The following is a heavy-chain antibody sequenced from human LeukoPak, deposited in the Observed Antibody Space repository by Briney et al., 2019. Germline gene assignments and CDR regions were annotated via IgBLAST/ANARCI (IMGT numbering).Heavy chain of an antibody. J-gene: IGHJ4*02. CDR3: ARGVYIAAAQYGY. D-gene: IGHD6-13*01. Sequence: SETLSLTCTVSGGSISSHYWSWIRRPPGKGLEWIGYIYYSGTTNYNPSLKSRVTISVDTSKNQFSLKLSSVTAADTAVYYCARGVYIAAAQYGYWGQGTLVTVSS. V-gene: IGHV4-59*11. CDR2: IYYSGTT. CDR1: GGSISSHY.